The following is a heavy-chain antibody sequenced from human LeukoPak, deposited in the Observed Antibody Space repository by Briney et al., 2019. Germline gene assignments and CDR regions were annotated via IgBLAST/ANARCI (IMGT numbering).Heavy chain of an antibody. Sequence: PGGSLRLSCATSGFTFSSYGMHWVRQAPGKGLEWVGVIWYDGSNKDYADSVKGRFSVYRDNSRNTLSLLMNSLRAEDTAVYFCARGGRYTSDWYYFDYWGQGTLVTVSS. CDR2: IWYDGSNK. CDR3: ARGGRYTSDWYYFDY. CDR1: GFTFSSYG. J-gene: IGHJ4*02. D-gene: IGHD3-9*01. V-gene: IGHV3-33*01.